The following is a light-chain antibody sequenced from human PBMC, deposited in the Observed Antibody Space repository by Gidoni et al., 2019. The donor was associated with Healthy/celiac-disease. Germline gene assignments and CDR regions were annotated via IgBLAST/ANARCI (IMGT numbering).Light chain of an antibody. J-gene: IGKJ2*01. CDR3: QQSYSTPYT. V-gene: IGKV1-39*01. CDR1: QSSSSY. Sequence: DIKMTQSPSSLSAAVGARVTITCRASQSSSSYLNWYQQKPGKAPKLLIYAASSLQSGVPSRFSGSGSGTDFTLTISSLQPEDFATYYCQQSYSTPYTFGQGTKLEIK. CDR2: AAS.